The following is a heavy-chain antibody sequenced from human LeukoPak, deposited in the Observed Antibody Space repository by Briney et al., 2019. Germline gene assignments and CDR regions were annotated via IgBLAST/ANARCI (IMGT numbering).Heavy chain of an antibody. CDR2: IYYSGST. CDR3: ARVFSFYYDSSGYLN. D-gene: IGHD3-22*01. V-gene: IGHV4-59*12. J-gene: IGHJ4*02. CDR1: GGSIGSYY. Sequence: PSETLSLTCTVSGGSIGSYYWSWIRQPPGKGLEWIGYIYYSGSTNYNPSLKSRVTISVDTSKNQFSLKLSSVTAADTAVYYCARVFSFYYDSSGYLNWGQGTLVTVSS.